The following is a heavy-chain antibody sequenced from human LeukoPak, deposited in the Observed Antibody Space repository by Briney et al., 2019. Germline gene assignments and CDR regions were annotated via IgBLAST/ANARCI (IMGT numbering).Heavy chain of an antibody. CDR3: ARDGHGAPFDY. CDR1: GGTFSSYA. Sequence: ASVKVSCKASGGTFSSYAISWERQAPGQGLEWMGGIIPIFGTANYAQKFQGRVTITADESTSTAYMELSSLRSEDTAVYYCARDGHGAPFDYWGQGTLVTVSS. J-gene: IGHJ4*02. CDR2: IIPIFGTA. D-gene: IGHD4/OR15-4a*01. V-gene: IGHV1-69*13.